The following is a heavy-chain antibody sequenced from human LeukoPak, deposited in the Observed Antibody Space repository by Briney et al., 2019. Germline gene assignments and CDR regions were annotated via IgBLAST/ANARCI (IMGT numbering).Heavy chain of an antibody. D-gene: IGHD2-21*02. CDR3: ARSMTAYGLDI. CDR2: IHYSGST. CDR1: GGSISGDY. J-gene: IGHJ3*02. Sequence: PSETLSLTCTVSGGSISGDYWSWIRQPPGKGLEWIGYIHYSGSTNYNPSLKSRVTISVDTSKNQFSLKVTSVTAADTAVYYCARSMTAYGLDIWGQGTRVMVSS. V-gene: IGHV4-59*01.